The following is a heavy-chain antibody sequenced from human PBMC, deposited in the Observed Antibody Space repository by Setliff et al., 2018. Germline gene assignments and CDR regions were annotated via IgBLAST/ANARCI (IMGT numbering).Heavy chain of an antibody. CDR1: GGSISSHY. J-gene: IGHJ6*03. V-gene: IGHV4-4*07. D-gene: IGHD3-3*01. CDR3: ARMTGFQYIDV. CDR2: LYTSGDT. Sequence: PSETLSLTCTVSGGSISSHYWTWIRQPAGKGLEWIGRLYTSGDTNYNPSLKSRVSMSLDTSKNQFSLKLNSVTAADTAVYYCARMTGFQYIDVWGKGTTVTVSS.